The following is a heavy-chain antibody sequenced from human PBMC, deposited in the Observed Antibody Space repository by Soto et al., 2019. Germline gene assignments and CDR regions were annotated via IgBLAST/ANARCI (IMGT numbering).Heavy chain of an antibody. CDR2: IYTSGST. CDR1: GGSISSYY. CDR3: ERGYYYGSGSYYYYYGMDV. Sequence: SETLSLTCTVSGGSISSYYWSWIRQPAGKGLEWIGRIYTSGSTNYNPSLKSRVTMSVDTSKNQFSLKLSSVTAADTAVYYCERGYYYGSGSYYYYYGMDVWGQGTSVSVS. J-gene: IGHJ6*02. D-gene: IGHD3-10*01. V-gene: IGHV4-4*07.